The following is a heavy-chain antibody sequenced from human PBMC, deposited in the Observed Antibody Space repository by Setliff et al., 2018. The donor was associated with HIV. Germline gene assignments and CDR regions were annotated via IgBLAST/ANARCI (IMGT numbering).Heavy chain of an antibody. CDR1: GGSISSGGYY. Sequence: PSETLSLTCTVSGGSISSGGYYWNWIRQHPGKGLEWIGYIYYSGSVYYNPSLQSRVTMSVDTSRTQFSLKLRSVTAADTAVYYCARVGASGVASSMDYHYYMDVWGKGTSVTVSS. D-gene: IGHD2-2*01. V-gene: IGHV4-31*03. CDR2: IYYSGSV. J-gene: IGHJ6*03. CDR3: ARVGASGVASSMDYHYYMDV.